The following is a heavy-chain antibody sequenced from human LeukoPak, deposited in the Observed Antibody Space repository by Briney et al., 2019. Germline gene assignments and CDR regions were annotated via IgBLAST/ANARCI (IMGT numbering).Heavy chain of an antibody. CDR1: GYTFTSYA. J-gene: IGHJ5*02. D-gene: IGHD6-19*01. CDR2: INAGNGNT. V-gene: IGHV1-3*01. Sequence: ASVKVSCKASGYTFTSYAMHWVRQAPGERLEWMGWINAGNGNTKYSQKFQGRVTITRDTSASTAYMELSSLRSEDTAVYYCARSPYSSGWSPFDPWGQGNLVTVSS. CDR3: ARSPYSSGWSPFDP.